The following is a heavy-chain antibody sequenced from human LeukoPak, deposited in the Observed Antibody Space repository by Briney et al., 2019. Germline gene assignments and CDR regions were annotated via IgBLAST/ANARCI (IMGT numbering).Heavy chain of an antibody. CDR2: VYYTGST. D-gene: IGHD1-20*01. Sequence: SETLSLTCTVSGDSITNTRYYWGWIRQPPGKGLEWIGSVYYTGSTYYNPSLKSRVTVSVDTSKNQFSLKLNSVTAADTAVYYCASLNWNHGDTYYFDYWGQGTLVTVSS. CDR3: ASLNWNHGDTYYFDY. CDR1: GDSITNTRYY. J-gene: IGHJ4*02. V-gene: IGHV4-39*01.